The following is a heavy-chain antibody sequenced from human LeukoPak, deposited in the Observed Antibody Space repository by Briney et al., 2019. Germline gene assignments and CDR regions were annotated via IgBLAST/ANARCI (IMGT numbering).Heavy chain of an antibody. J-gene: IGHJ6*03. Sequence: GGSLRLSCAASGFTFSSYWMHWVRQAPGKGLVWVSRINSDGSSTSYADSVKGRFTISRDNAKNTLYLQMNSLRAEDTAVYYCARADYSNYGYYYYYMDVWGKGTTVTVSS. D-gene: IGHD4-11*01. V-gene: IGHV3-74*01. CDR3: ARADYSNYGYYYYYMDV. CDR1: GFTFSSYW. CDR2: INSDGSST.